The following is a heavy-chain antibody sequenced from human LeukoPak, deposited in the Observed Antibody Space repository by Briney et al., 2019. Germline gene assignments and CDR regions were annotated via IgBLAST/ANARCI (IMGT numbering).Heavy chain of an antibody. Sequence: PSETLSLTCTVSGGSISSSSYYWGWIRQPPGKGLEWIGSIYYSGSTYYSPSLKSRVTISVDTSKNQFSLKLSSVTAADTAVYYCARILGYSSGWYDQGAFDIWGQGTMVTVSS. J-gene: IGHJ3*02. D-gene: IGHD6-19*01. CDR3: ARILGYSSGWYDQGAFDI. CDR2: IYYSGST. CDR1: GGSISSSSYY. V-gene: IGHV4-39*07.